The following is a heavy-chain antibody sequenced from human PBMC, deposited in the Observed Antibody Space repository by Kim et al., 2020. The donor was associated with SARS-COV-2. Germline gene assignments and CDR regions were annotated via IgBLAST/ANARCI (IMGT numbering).Heavy chain of an antibody. V-gene: IGHV3-49*02. CDR3: EGYCSGGSCWDGDWFDP. Sequence: VKGRFTISRDDSKSIAYLQMNSLKTEDTAVYYCEGYCSGGSCWDGDWFDPWGQGTLVTVSS. J-gene: IGHJ5*02. D-gene: IGHD2-15*01.